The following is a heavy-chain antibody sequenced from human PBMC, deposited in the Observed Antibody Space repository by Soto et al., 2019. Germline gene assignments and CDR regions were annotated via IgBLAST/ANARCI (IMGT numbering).Heavy chain of an antibody. J-gene: IGHJ4*02. CDR1: GGIFSNYA. Sequence: QVQLVQSGAEVKRPGSSVKVACKASGGIFSNYAINWVRQAPGHGLEWMGDIAPMFGKANYAQKFQGRVTITADESTSTAYMELSGLTSADTAIYYCAREVQVHTPYFAHWGQGTLVTVSS. CDR2: IAPMFGKA. D-gene: IGHD2-21*01. CDR3: AREVQVHTPYFAH. V-gene: IGHV1-69*01.